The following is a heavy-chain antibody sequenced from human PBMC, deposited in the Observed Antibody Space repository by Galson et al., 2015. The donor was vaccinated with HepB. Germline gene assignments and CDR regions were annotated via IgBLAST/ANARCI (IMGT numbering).Heavy chain of an antibody. D-gene: IGHD3-10*01. CDR2: TYYRSKWYN. CDR1: GDSVSSTSAA. V-gene: IGHV6-1*01. CDR3: ARAVGVIIKDGMDV. Sequence: CAISGDSVSSTSAAWNWIRQSPSRGLEWLGRTYYRSKWYNDYAVSVKSRITINPDTSKNQFSLQLNSVTPEDTAVYYCARAVGVIIKDGMDVWGQGTTVTVSS. J-gene: IGHJ6*02.